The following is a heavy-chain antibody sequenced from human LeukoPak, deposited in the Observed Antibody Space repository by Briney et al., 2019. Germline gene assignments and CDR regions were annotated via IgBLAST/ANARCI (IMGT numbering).Heavy chain of an antibody. Sequence: KSSETLSLTCTVSGGSISSYYWGWIRQPPGKGLEWIGSIYYSGSTFYNPSLKSRVTISVDTAKNQFSLKLSSMTAADTAVYYCARQTPGHCSSTSCQGIDNWGQGTLVTVSS. CDR1: GGSISSYY. CDR3: ARQTPGHCSSTSCQGIDN. J-gene: IGHJ4*02. V-gene: IGHV4-39*01. D-gene: IGHD2-2*01. CDR2: IYYSGST.